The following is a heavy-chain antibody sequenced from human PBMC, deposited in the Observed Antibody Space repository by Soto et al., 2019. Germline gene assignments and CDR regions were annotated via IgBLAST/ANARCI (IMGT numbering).Heavy chain of an antibody. CDR1: GGSISSYY. CDR3: ARHSLGYCSSTSCYDFDY. Sequence: PSETLSLTCTVSGGSISSYYWSWIRQPPGKGLEWIGYIYYSGSTNYNPSLKSRVTISVDTSKNQFSLKLSSVTAADTAVYYCARHSLGYCSSTSCYDFDYWGQGTLVTVSS. CDR2: IYYSGST. V-gene: IGHV4-59*08. J-gene: IGHJ4*02. D-gene: IGHD2-2*01.